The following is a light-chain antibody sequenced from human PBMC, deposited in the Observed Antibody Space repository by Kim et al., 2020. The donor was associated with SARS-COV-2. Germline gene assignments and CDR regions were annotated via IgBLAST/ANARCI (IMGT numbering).Light chain of an antibody. CDR2: EDN. CDR3: QSYDSSNPHVV. J-gene: IGLJ2*01. V-gene: IGLV6-57*03. Sequence: TVTTSCTRSSGSIASNYGQWYQQRPGSAPTTVIYEDNQRPSGVPDRFSGSIDSSSNSASLTISGLKTEDEADYYCQSYDSSNPHVVFGGGTQLTVL. CDR1: SGSIASNY.